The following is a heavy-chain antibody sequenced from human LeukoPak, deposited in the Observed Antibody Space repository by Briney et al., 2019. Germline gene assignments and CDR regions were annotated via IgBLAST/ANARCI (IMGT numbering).Heavy chain of an antibody. CDR3: ARDSRLLWFGEFIPPSMDV. J-gene: IGHJ6*04. V-gene: IGHV3-53*01. CDR1: GFTVSSNY. Sequence: GGSLRLSCAASGFTVSSNYMSWVRQAPGKGLEWVSVIYSGGSTYYAGSVKGRFTISRDNSKNTLYLQMNSLRAEDTAVYYCARDSRLLWFGEFIPPSMDVWGKGTTVTVSS. CDR2: IYSGGST. D-gene: IGHD3-10*01.